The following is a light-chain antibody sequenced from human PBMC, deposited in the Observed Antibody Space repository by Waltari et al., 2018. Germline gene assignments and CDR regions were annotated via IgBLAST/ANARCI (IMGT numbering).Light chain of an antibody. CDR3: QMYVRLPVT. Sequence: EIVLTQSPGTLSLSPGERATLSCRASQSIGRSLAWYQQKPGQAPRLLIYDASKRATGIPERVSGSGSGTDFSLTISRLEPEDLAVYYCQMYVRLPVTFGQGTKVEIK. V-gene: IGKV3-20*01. J-gene: IGKJ1*01. CDR2: DAS. CDR1: QSIGRS.